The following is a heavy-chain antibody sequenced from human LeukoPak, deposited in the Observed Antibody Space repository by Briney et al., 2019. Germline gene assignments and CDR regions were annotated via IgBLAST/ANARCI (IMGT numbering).Heavy chain of an antibody. Sequence: PGGSLRLSCAASGFTFSSYSMNWVRQAPGKGLEWVSSISSSSSYIYYADSVKGRFTISRDNAKNSLYLQMNSLRAEDTAVYYCARDSEDGYSSTFGAWGQGTLVTVSS. CDR3: ARDSEDGYSSTFGA. CDR1: GFTFSSYS. V-gene: IGHV3-21*01. J-gene: IGHJ4*02. D-gene: IGHD6-13*01. CDR2: ISSSSSYI.